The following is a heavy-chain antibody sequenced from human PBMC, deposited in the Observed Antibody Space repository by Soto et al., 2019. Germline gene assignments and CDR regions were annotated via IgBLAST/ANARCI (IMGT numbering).Heavy chain of an antibody. CDR1: GITFSRYW. D-gene: IGHD3-9*01. Sequence: GGSLRLSCVVSGITFSRYWMSWARQAPGKGLEWVGNVKQDGSENYYVDSVKGRFTISRDNAKNSLYLQMSSLRAEDTAVYYCASFPWYLDLSDPLFHSWGQGTPVTVSS. J-gene: IGHJ4*02. CDR2: VKQDGSEN. V-gene: IGHV3-7*01. CDR3: ASFPWYLDLSDPLFHS.